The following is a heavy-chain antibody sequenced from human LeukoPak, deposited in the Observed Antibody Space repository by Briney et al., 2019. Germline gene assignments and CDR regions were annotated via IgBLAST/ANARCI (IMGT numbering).Heavy chain of an antibody. D-gene: IGHD6-25*01. CDR2: IRSKAYGGTT. CDR3: PRDRRPNAQRREFFHY. J-gene: IGHJ4*02. V-gene: IGHV3-49*04. CDR1: GFTFSNYA. Sequence: GGSLRLSCAASGFTFSNYAMSWVRQAPGKGLEWVGFIRSKAYGGTTEYAVSVKGSFTISRDDSKSIAYLQINSLKTEDTAVYYCPRDRRPNAQRREFFHYWGQGPLVPVPS.